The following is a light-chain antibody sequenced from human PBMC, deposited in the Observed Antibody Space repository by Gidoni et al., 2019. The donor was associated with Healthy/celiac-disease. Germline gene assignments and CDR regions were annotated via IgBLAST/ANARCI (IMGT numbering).Light chain of an antibody. J-gene: IGKJ1*01. CDR1: QSISSY. Sequence: DIQMTQSPSALSASVGDRVTITCRASQSISSYINWYQQKPGKAPKLLIYAASSLQSGVPSRFSGSGSGTDFTLTISSLQPEDFATYYCQQSYTVREFGQGTKVEIK. V-gene: IGKV1-39*01. CDR3: QQSYTVRE. CDR2: AAS.